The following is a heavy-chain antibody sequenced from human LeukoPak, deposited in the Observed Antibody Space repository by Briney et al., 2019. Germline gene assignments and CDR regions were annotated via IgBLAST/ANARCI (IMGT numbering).Heavy chain of an antibody. Sequence: GGSLRLSCAASGFTFSSYAMSWVRQAPGKGLEWVSAISGGGTTTYYADSVRGRFSISRDNSKSTLYLELNTLGADDTAVYYCAKVQYQPQYFFDYWGQGALVTVSS. D-gene: IGHD2-2*01. CDR2: ISGGGTTT. J-gene: IGHJ4*02. CDR1: GFTFSSYA. CDR3: AKVQYQPQYFFDY. V-gene: IGHV3-23*01.